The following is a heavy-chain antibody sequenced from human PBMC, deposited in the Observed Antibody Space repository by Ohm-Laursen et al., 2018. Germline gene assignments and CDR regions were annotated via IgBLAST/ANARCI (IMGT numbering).Heavy chain of an antibody. J-gene: IGHJ4*02. CDR3: ARGTEWLEYYFDY. CDR1: GFIVSDKY. D-gene: IGHD3-3*01. Sequence: SLRLSCTAAGFIVSDKYISWVRQAPGKGLEWVSVIFSGGNTYYADSVKGRFTISRDDSKNTLYLQMNSLRAEDTAVYYCARGTEWLEYYFDYWGQGNLVTVSS. CDR2: IFSGGNT. V-gene: IGHV3-53*01.